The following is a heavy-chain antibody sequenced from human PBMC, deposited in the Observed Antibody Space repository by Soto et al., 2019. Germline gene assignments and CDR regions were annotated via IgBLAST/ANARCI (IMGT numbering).Heavy chain of an antibody. CDR2: IYPGDSDT. CDR3: ARQGRYNWKDFYYYGMDV. Sequence: GESLKISCKGSGYSFTSYWIGWVRQMPGEGLEWMGIIYPGDSDTRYSPSFQGQVTISADKSISTAYLQWSSLKASDTAMYYCARQGRYNWKDFYYYGMDVWGQGTTVTVSS. J-gene: IGHJ6*02. D-gene: IGHD1-1*01. V-gene: IGHV5-51*01. CDR1: GYSFTSYW.